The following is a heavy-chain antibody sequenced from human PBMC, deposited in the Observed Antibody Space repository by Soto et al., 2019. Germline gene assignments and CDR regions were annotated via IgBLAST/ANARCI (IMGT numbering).Heavy chain of an antibody. D-gene: IGHD6-19*01. CDR2: IYYSGST. CDR1: GGSISSYY. V-gene: IGHV4-59*01. J-gene: IGHJ3*02. Sequence: QVQLQESGPGLVKPSETLSLTCTVSGGSISSYYWSWIRQPPGKGLEWIGYIYYSGSTNYNPSLKSRVTISLAPSKNQFALKLSSVTAADTAVYYCARPGWRNAPYDAFDIWGQGTMVTVSS. CDR3: ARPGWRNAPYDAFDI.